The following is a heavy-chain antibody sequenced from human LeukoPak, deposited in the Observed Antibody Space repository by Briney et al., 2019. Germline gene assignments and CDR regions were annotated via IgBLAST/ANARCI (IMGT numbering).Heavy chain of an antibody. CDR3: ARDRGGSYLDYYYYYGMDV. Sequence: GGSLRLSCAASGFTVSSNYMSRVRQAPGKGLEWVSVIYSGGSTYYADSVKGRFTISRDNSKNTLYLQMNSLRAEDTAVYYCARDRGGSYLDYYYYYGMDVWGQGTTVTVSS. CDR1: GFTVSSNY. CDR2: IYSGGST. D-gene: IGHD1-26*01. V-gene: IGHV3-53*01. J-gene: IGHJ6*02.